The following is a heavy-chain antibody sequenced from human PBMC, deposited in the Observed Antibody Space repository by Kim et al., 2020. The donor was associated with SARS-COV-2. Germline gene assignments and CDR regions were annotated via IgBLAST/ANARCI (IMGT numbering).Heavy chain of an antibody. D-gene: IGHD4-4*01. Sequence: GGSLRLSCAASGFTFSSYDMNWVRQAPGKGLEWVSYISSGGSTIFYTDSVKGRFTISRDNAKNSLYLQMNSLRAEDTALYYCVRELNSNRADEFDYWGQGTLVTVSS. CDR1: GFTFSSYD. V-gene: IGHV3-48*03. J-gene: IGHJ4*02. CDR2: ISSGGSTI. CDR3: VRELNSNRADEFDY.